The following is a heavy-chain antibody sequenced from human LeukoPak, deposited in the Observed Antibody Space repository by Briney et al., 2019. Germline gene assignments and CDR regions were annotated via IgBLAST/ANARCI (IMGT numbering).Heavy chain of an antibody. CDR2: IYSSGST. J-gene: IGHJ6*03. V-gene: IGHV4-4*07. CDR3: ARVGHYYYYMDV. CDR1: SGSMNNYY. Sequence: SETLSLTCTVSSGSMNNYYWSWIRQPAGKGLESIGRIYSSGSTNYNPSLESRVTMSVDTTKKQFSLKLSSVTAADTAVYYCARVGHYYYYMDVWGKGTTVTISS.